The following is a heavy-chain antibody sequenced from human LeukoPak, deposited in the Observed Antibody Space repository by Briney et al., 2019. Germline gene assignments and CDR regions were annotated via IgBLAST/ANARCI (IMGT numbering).Heavy chain of an antibody. CDR3: ARARGYYYYYMDV. J-gene: IGHJ6*03. D-gene: IGHD3-10*01. V-gene: IGHV3-53*01. CDR2: IYSGSST. Sequence: GGSLRLSCTASGFSFSNHYMRWIRQAPGKGLEWVSVIYSGSSTYYADSVKGRFTISRDNSKNTLYLQMNSLRAEDTAVYYCARARGYYYYYMDVWGKGTTVTVSS. CDR1: GFSFSNHY.